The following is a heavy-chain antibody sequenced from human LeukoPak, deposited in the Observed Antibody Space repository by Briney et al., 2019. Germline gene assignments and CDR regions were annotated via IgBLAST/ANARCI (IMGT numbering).Heavy chain of an antibody. CDR2: INPNSGGT. J-gene: IGHJ5*02. D-gene: IGHD2-8*01. Sequence: ASVKVSRKASGYTFTGYYMHWARQAPGQGLEWMGRINPNSGGTNYAQKFQGRVTMTRDTSISTAYMELSRLRSDDTAVYYCARDQYCTNGVCYEGFDPWGQGTLVTVSS. CDR3: ARDQYCTNGVCYEGFDP. V-gene: IGHV1-2*06. CDR1: GYTFTGYY.